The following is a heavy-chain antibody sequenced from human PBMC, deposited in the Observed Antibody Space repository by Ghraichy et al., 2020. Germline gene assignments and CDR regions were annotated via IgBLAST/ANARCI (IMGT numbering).Heavy chain of an antibody. V-gene: IGHV3-7*04. Sequence: LSLTCAASGFTFSRHWMNWVRQAPGKGLEWVANIKKDGSEKYYVDSVKGRFTISRDNAKNLVYLEMNSLRADDTAVYYCARSIIETVAGNDHWGQGTLVTVSS. CDR2: IKKDGSEK. D-gene: IGHD6-19*01. J-gene: IGHJ4*02. CDR3: ARSIIETVAGNDH. CDR1: GFTFSRHW.